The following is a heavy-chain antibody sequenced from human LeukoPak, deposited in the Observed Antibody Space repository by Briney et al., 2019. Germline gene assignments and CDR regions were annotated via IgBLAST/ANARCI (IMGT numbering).Heavy chain of an antibody. Sequence: AAVKVSCKASGYTFSDYIIHWVRQAPGQGLEWMGRINPNSGGTNYAQKFQGRVTMTRDTSISTAYMELSRLRSDDTAVYYCARPQSYGSGTHGGDAFDIWGQGTMVTVSS. CDR2: INPNSGGT. CDR3: ARPQSYGSGTHGGDAFDI. J-gene: IGHJ3*02. V-gene: IGHV1-2*06. D-gene: IGHD3-10*01. CDR1: GYTFSDYI.